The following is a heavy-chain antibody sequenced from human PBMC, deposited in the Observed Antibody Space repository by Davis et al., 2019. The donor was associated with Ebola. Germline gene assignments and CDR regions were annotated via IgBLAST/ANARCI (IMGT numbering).Heavy chain of an antibody. CDR1: GFISSSYW. D-gene: IGHD2-2*02. CDR3: ARDLYLGSWNYYGMDV. J-gene: IGHJ6*02. Sequence: GESLKISCAASGFISSSYWMSWVRQAPGKGLEWVANIKEEGSEQYYVDSVKGRFTISRDNAKNSLYLQMHSLRAEDTAVYYCARDLYLGSWNYYGMDVWGQGTTVTVSS. CDR2: IKEEGSEQ. V-gene: IGHV3-7*01.